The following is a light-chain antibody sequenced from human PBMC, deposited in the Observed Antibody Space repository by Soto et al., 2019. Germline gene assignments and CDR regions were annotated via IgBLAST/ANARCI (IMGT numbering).Light chain of an antibody. CDR1: SSDVGGYNY. J-gene: IGLJ1*01. V-gene: IGLV2-8*01. CDR2: EVS. CDR3: SSYAGSNNFV. Sequence: QSALTQPPSASGSPGQSVTISCSGTSSDVGGYNYVSWHQQHPGKAPKLMIYEVSKRPSGVPDRFSGSKSGNTASPIVSGLQAEDEADYYCSSYAGSNNFVFGTG.